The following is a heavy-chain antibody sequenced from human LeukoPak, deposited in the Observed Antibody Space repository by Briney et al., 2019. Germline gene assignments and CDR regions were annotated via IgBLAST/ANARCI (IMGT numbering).Heavy chain of an antibody. J-gene: IGHJ4*02. D-gene: IGHD2-8*01. Sequence: ASVKVSCMASGYMFIDYYMHWVRQAPGQGLEWMGWINPNSGGTDYVQKFQGRVTMTRDTSISTAYMELNRLTSDDTAVYYCARRYCSDTLCYFFDYWGQGTQVTVSS. CDR2: INPNSGGT. CDR3: ARRYCSDTLCYFFDY. V-gene: IGHV1-2*02. CDR1: GYMFIDYY.